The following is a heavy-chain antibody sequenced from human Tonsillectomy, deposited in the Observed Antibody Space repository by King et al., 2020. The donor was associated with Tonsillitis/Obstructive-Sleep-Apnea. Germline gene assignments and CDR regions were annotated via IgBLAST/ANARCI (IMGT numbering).Heavy chain of an antibody. CDR3: AREGAGDHLSYYYMDV. Sequence: QLVQSGSELKKPGASVKVSCKASGYTFTNYAMNWVRQAPGQGLEWMGWINTNTGNPTYAQGFTGRFVFSLDTSVSTAYLQISSLKAEDTAVYYCAREGAGDHLSYYYMDVWGKGTTVTVSS. J-gene: IGHJ6*03. V-gene: IGHV7-4-1*02. CDR2: INTNTGNP. D-gene: IGHD2-21*02. CDR1: GYTFTNYA.